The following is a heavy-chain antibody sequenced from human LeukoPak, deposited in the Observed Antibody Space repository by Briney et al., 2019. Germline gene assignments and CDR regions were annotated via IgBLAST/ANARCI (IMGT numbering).Heavy chain of an antibody. J-gene: IGHJ4*02. CDR2: INPSGGST. V-gene: IGHV1-46*01. CDR3: ARALTRAVAGTPSGY. CDR1: GYTFTIYY. D-gene: IGHD6-19*01. Sequence: GASVKVSCKASGYTFTIYYIHWVRQAPGQGLEWMGLINPSGGSTNYAQKFQGRVTMTRDTSTSTVYMELSRLRSDDTAVYYCARALTRAVAGTPSGYWGQGTLVTVSS.